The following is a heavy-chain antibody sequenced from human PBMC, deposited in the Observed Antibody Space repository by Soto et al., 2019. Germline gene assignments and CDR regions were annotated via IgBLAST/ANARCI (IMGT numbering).Heavy chain of an antibody. CDR1: GFTFSSYA. Sequence: EVQLLESGGGLVQPGGSLRLSCAASGFTFSSYAMSWVRQAPGKGLEWVSAISGSGGSTYYADSVKGRFTISRDNSKNTLYLQLNSLRAEDTAVYYCAKSLWEHCSSTRCYGGYYFDYWGQGTLVTVSS. V-gene: IGHV3-23*01. D-gene: IGHD2-2*01. CDR2: ISGSGGST. J-gene: IGHJ4*02. CDR3: AKSLWEHCSSTRCYGGYYFDY.